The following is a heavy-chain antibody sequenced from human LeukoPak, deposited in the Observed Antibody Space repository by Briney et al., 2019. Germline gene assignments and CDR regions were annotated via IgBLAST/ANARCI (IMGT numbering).Heavy chain of an antibody. J-gene: IGHJ4*02. CDR1: GFTFDDYA. V-gene: IGHV3-43D*03. D-gene: IGHD3-10*01. CDR2: ISWDGGST. CDR3: AKGHYYYGSGSLGY. Sequence: GGSLRLSCAASGFTFDDYAMHWVRQAPGKGLEWVSLISWDGGSTYYADSVKGRFTISRDNSKNSLYLQMNSLRAEDTALYYCAKGHYYYGSGSLGYWGQGTLVTVSS.